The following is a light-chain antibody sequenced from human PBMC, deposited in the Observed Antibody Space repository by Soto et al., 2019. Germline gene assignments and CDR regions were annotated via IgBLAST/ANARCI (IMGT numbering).Light chain of an antibody. J-gene: IGKJ4*01. CDR1: HSISTN. CDR3: QQYNSRPT. CDR2: GAS. V-gene: IGKV3-15*01. Sequence: EIIMTQSPATLSVSPGEGATLSCRTSHSISTNLAWYQHKRGQSPRLLVYGASTRATGVPARFSGSGSGAEFTLSISSLQSEDFAVYYCQQYNSRPTFGGGTKVDIK.